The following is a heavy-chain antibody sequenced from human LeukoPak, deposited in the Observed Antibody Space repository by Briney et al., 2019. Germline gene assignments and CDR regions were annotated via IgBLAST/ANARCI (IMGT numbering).Heavy chain of an antibody. CDR1: GGTFSSYA. CDR2: IIPIFGTA. Sequence: SGKVSCKSSGGTFSSYAISWVRQAPGQGLEWMGGIIPIFGTANYAQKFQGRVTITADESTSTAYMELSSLRSEDTAVYYCASLRGTRSGPETAAVDYWGQGTLVTVSS. J-gene: IGHJ4*02. V-gene: IGHV1-69*13. CDR3: ASLRGTRSGPETAAVDY. D-gene: IGHD6-13*01.